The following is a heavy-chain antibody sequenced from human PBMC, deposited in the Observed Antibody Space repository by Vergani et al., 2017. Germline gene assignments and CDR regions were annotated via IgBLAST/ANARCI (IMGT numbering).Heavy chain of an antibody. Sequence: EVQLVESGGGLVKPGGSLRLSCAASGFTFSSYSMNWVRQAPGKGLEWVSSISSSSSYIYYADSVKDRFTISRDNAKNSLYLQMNSLRAEDTAVYYCARVRSVYYYYGMDVWGQGTTVTVSS. J-gene: IGHJ6*02. V-gene: IGHV3-21*01. CDR3: ARVRSVYYYYGMDV. CDR2: ISSSSSYI. CDR1: GFTFSSYS.